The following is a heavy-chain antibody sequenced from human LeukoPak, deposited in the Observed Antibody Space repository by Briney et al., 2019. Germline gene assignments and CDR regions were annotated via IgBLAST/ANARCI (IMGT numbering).Heavy chain of an antibody. D-gene: IGHD4-17*01. Sequence: ASVKVSCKTSGYTFTGYFIHWVRQAPGQGLEWMGWINPNNGDTNYAHYAQNFQGRVTMTRDTSISTAYMELSRLTSDDTALYYCARAVTVPGPFDIWGQGTMVTISS. J-gene: IGHJ3*02. V-gene: IGHV1-2*02. CDR2: INPNNGDT. CDR3: ARAVTVPGPFDI. CDR1: GYTFTGYF.